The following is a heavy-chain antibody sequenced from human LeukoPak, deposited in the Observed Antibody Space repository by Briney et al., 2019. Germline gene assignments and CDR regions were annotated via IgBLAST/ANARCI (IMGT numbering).Heavy chain of an antibody. CDR3: AREGRSLQTY. CDR2: IKEDGTET. V-gene: IGHV3-7*03. D-gene: IGHD5-24*01. J-gene: IGHJ4*02. Sequence: GGSLRLSCAASGFMFSSNWMSWVRLALGKGLEWVANIKEDGTETYYVDSVKGRFTISRDNAKNSLYLQMNSLRVEDTAVYYCAREGRSLQTYWGQGTLVTVSS. CDR1: GFMFSSNW.